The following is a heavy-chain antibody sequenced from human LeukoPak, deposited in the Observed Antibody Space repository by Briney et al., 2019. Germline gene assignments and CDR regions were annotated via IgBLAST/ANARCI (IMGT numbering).Heavy chain of an antibody. Sequence: GGSLRLSCAVSGFTFYNYGMSWVRQAPGKGLEWVSAITASGAATYIADSVKGRFVISRDNSENTLYLQMNSLRGEDTALYYCARGGLIQRHAFDIWGQGTMVTVSS. CDR2: ITASGAAT. CDR3: ARGGLIQRHAFDI. J-gene: IGHJ3*02. V-gene: IGHV3-23*01. D-gene: IGHD1-1*01. CDR1: GFTFYNYG.